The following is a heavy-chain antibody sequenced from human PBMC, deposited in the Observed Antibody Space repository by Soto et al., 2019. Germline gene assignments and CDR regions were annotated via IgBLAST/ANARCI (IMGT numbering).Heavy chain of an antibody. V-gene: IGHV2-26*01. D-gene: IGHD3-22*01. CDR2: IFSNDDK. J-gene: IGHJ4*02. CDR1: GFSLSNPRMG. Sequence: QVTLKESGPVLVKPTETLTLTCTVSGFSLSNPRMGVSWIRQPPGKALEWLAHIFSNDDKSYSTSLKSRVTISKDTSTSKVVLTMTNMDPVDTATYYCARVYDSSGYDYWGQGTPVTVSS. CDR3: ARVYDSSGYDY.